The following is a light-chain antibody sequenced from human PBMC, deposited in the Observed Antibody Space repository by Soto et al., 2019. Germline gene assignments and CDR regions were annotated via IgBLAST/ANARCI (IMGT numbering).Light chain of an antibody. CDR1: QTVGTY. Sequence: EIVLTQSPATLSLSPGERATPSCRASQTVGTYLAWYQQKPGQAPRLLIYDASNRATGIPARFSGSGSGTDFTLTISSLEPEDLAVYYCQQRSNWPPITFGQGTRLEIK. J-gene: IGKJ5*01. CDR3: QQRSNWPPIT. CDR2: DAS. V-gene: IGKV3-11*01.